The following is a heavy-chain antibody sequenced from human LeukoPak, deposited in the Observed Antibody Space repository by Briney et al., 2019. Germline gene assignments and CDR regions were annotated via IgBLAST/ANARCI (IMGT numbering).Heavy chain of an antibody. CDR2: INHSGST. V-gene: IGHV4-34*01. Sequence: SETLSLTCAVYGGSFSGYHWSWIRQPPGKGLEWIGEINHSGSTNYNPSLKSRVTISVDTSKNQSSLKLSSVTAADTAVYYCARGVATGYYYYYMDVWGKGTTVTVSS. CDR3: ARGVATGYYYYYMDV. CDR1: GGSFSGYH. J-gene: IGHJ6*03. D-gene: IGHD5-12*01.